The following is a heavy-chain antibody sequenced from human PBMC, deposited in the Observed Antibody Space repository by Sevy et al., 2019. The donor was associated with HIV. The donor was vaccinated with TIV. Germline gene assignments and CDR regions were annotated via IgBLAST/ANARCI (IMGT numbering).Heavy chain of an antibody. CDR3: ARGSHSGYSSSWYDFNFDY. V-gene: IGHV3-21*01. Sequence: GGSLRLSCAASGFTFSSYSMNWVRQAPGKGLEWVSSISSSSSYIYYADSVKGRFTISRDNAKNSLYLQMNSLRAEDTAVYYCARGSHSGYSSSWYDFNFDYWGQGTLVTVSS. J-gene: IGHJ4*02. CDR1: GFTFSSYS. D-gene: IGHD6-13*01. CDR2: ISSSSSYI.